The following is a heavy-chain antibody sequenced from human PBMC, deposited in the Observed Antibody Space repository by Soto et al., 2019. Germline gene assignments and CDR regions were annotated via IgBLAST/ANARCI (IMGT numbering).Heavy chain of an antibody. J-gene: IGHJ6*04. CDR3: ARGEAVVTPLGPSYYGMDV. V-gene: IGHV1-18*01. D-gene: IGHD2-21*02. CDR1: GYTFTSYG. CDR2: ISAYNGNT. Sequence: QVQLVEAGAEVKKPGASVKVSCKASGYTFTSYGISWGRQAPRQGLEWMGWISAYNGNTNYAQKLQGRVIMTTDTSTSTAYMELRRLISDETAVYYCARGEAVVTPLGPSYYGMDVWGKGTTVTVSS.